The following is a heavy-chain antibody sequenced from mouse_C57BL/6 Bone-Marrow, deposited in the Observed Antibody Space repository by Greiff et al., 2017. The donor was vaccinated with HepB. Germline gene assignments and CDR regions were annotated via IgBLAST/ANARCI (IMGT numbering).Heavy chain of an antibody. CDR2: IYPGSGNT. CDR1: GYTFTDYY. Sequence: QVQLQQSGAELVRPGASVKLSCKASGYTFTDYYINWVKHRPGQGLEWIARIYPGSGNTYYNEKFKGKATLTAEKSSSTAYMQLSSLTSEDSAVYFCARRGFYYGNSVYAMDNWGQGTSVTVSS. D-gene: IGHD2-1*01. CDR3: ARRGFYYGNSVYAMDN. J-gene: IGHJ4*01. V-gene: IGHV1-76*01.